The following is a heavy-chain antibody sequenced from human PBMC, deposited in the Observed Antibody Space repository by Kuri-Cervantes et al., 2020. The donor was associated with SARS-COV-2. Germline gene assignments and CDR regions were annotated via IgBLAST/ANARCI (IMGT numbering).Heavy chain of an antibody. Sequence: GGSLSLSCAATELMFSNSWMTGVRQAPGKGLEWLANIKQDGSEEFYVDSVKGRFTVSRDNAKKSLFLQMNSLRVEDSAVYFCARASFDFGSGYYTRYFFDYWGQGSLVTVSS. CDR2: IKQDGSEE. CDR3: ARASFDFGSGYYTRYFFDY. D-gene: IGHD3-3*01. J-gene: IGHJ4*02. V-gene: IGHV3-7*01. CDR1: ELMFSNSW.